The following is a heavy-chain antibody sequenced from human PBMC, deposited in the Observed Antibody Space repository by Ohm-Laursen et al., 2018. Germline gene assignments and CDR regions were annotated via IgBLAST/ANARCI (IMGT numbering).Heavy chain of an antibody. CDR2: ISYDGSNK. D-gene: IGHD2-15*01. CDR1: GFTFSSYG. J-gene: IGHJ4*02. V-gene: IGHV3-30*18. CDR3: AKEANRYCSGGSCKLFDY. Sequence: SLRLSCAASGFTFSSYGMHWVRQAPGKGLEWVAVISYDGSNKYYADSVKGRFTISRDNSKNTLYLQMNSLRAEDTAVYYCAKEANRYCSGGSCKLFDYWGQGTLVTVSS.